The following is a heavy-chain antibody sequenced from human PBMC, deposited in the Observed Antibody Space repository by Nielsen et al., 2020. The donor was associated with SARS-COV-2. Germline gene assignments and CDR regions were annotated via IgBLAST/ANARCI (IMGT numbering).Heavy chain of an antibody. CDR2: ISGSGGST. CDR3: AKGSQFSSSWYDY. Sequence: GGSLKISCAASGFTFSSYAMSWVRQAPGKGLEWVSAISGSGGSTYYADSVKGRFTISRDNSKNTLYLQMNSLRAEDTAAYYCAKGSQFSSSWYDYWGQGTLVTVSS. CDR1: GFTFSSYA. V-gene: IGHV3-23*01. J-gene: IGHJ4*02. D-gene: IGHD6-13*01.